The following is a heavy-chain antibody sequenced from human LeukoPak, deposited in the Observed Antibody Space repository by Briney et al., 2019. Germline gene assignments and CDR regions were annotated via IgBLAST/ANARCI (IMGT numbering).Heavy chain of an antibody. J-gene: IGHJ4*02. Sequence: PGGSLRLSCAASGFTFSTYGMNWVRQAPGQGLEWVSSISGSSSYIFYADSVKGRFTISRDNAKNSLYLQMNSLRAEDTAIYYCARGQKQLWLHKDYWGQGTLVTVSS. CDR1: GFTFSTYG. CDR2: ISGSSSYI. V-gene: IGHV3-21*01. D-gene: IGHD5-18*01. CDR3: ARGQKQLWLHKDY.